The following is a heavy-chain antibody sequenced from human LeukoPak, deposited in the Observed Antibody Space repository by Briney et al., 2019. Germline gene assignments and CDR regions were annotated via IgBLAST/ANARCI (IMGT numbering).Heavy chain of an antibody. CDR2: IGGDGGRT. V-gene: IGHV3-43*02. CDR1: GFTFDDYA. J-gene: IGHJ6*02. Sequence: GGSLRLSCAASGFTFDDYAMHWVRQAPGKSLEWVSLIGGDGGRTYYADSVKGRFTISRDDSKKTVYLQMNSLRAEDTAVYYCAKDLISMVRGSAMDVWGQGTTVTVSS. D-gene: IGHD3-10*01. CDR3: AKDLISMVRGSAMDV.